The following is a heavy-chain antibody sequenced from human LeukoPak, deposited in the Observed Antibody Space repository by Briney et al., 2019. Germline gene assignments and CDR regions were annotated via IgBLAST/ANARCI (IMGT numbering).Heavy chain of an antibody. CDR1: GFTFTDYG. V-gene: IGHV3-20*04. Sequence: GGSLRLSCAASGFTFTDYGMSWVRQAPGKGLEWVSGINWNGGSTGYADSVKGRFTISRDNAKNSLYLQMNSLRAEDTAFYYCARLGYCSSTSCYVNYYYYMDVWGKGTTVTVSS. J-gene: IGHJ6*03. CDR2: INWNGGST. CDR3: ARLGYCSSTSCYVNYYYYMDV. D-gene: IGHD2-2*01.